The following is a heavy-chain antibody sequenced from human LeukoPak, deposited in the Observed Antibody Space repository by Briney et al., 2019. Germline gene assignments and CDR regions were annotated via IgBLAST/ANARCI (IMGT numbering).Heavy chain of an antibody. D-gene: IGHD3-3*01. Sequence: PSETLSLICTVSGGSISSYYWGWIRQPPGKGLGWLGYIYYSGTNNYNPTLKSRVIISVDSSKNQFALKLSSVTAADTAVYYCARDGGLERPPITVFGVAPYYYYMDVWGKGTTVTVSS. CDR1: GGSISSYY. CDR3: ARDGGLERPPITVFGVAPYYYYMDV. CDR2: IYYSGTN. V-gene: IGHV4-59*01. J-gene: IGHJ6*03.